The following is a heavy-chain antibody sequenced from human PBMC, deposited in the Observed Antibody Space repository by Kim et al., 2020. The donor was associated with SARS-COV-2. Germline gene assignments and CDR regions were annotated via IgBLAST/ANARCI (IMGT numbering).Heavy chain of an antibody. V-gene: IGHV3-30*04. J-gene: IGHJ4*02. D-gene: IGHD5-18*01. CDR2: ISYDGSNK. CDR3: AKMVDTAMGDSDY. CDR1: GFTFSSYA. Sequence: GGSLRLSCAASGFTFSSYAMHWVRQAPGKGLEWVAVISYDGSNKYYADSVKGRFTISRDNSKNTLYLQMNSLRAEDTAVYYCAKMVDTAMGDSDYWGQGTLVTVSS.